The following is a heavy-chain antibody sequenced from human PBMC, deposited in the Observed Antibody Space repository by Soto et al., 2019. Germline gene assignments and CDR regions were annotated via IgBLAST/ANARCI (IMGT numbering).Heavy chain of an antibody. CDR2: ISGSGGST. CDR1: GFTFSSYA. Sequence: PGGSLRLSCAASGFTFSSYAMSWVRQAPGKGLEWVSAISGSGGSTYYADSVKGRFTISRDNSKDTHYLQMSSLRAEDTAIYYCATMRGFFEFWGQGTLVTGSS. V-gene: IGHV3-23*01. J-gene: IGHJ4*02. D-gene: IGHD3-22*01. CDR3: ATMRGFFEF.